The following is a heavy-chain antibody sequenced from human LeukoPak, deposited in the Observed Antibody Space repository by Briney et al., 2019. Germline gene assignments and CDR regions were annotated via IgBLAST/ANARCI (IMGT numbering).Heavy chain of an antibody. CDR3: ARLGGGNNWFDP. CDR1: GGSISSSSYY. D-gene: IGHD3-16*01. J-gene: IGHJ5*02. CDR2: IYYSGST. V-gene: IGHV4-39*01. Sequence: SETLSLTCTVSGGSISSSSYYWGWIRQPPGKGLEWIGSIYYSGSTYYNPSLKSRVTISVDTSRNQFSLRLSSVTAADTAVYYCARLGGGNNWFDPWGQGTLVTVSS.